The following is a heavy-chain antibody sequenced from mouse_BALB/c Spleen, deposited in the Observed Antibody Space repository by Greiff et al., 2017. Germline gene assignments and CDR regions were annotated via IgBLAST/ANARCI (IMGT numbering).Heavy chain of an antibody. CDR2: IYPYNGGT. V-gene: IGHV1S29*02. J-gene: IGHJ4*01. CDR1: GYTFTDYN. D-gene: IGHD2-3*01. CDR3: ARAGYCDAMDY. Sequence: EVQLKQSGPELVKPGASVKISCKASGYTFTDYNMHWVKQSHGKSLEWIGYIYPYNGGTGYNQKFKSKATLTVDNSSSTAYMELRSLTSEDSAVYCCARAGYCDAMDYWGQGTSVTVSS.